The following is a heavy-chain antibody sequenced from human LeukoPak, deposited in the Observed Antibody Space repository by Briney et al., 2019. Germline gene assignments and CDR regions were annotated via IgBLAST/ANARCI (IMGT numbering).Heavy chain of an antibody. Sequence: SETLSLTCTVSGGSISSGSYYWRWIRQAGGKGLEWIERIYTRGSTTYNPSLKSRVTISVDTSKNQFSLKLSSVTAADTAVYYCARVRARYFDWLLYQEFDYWGQGTLVTVSS. CDR3: ARVRARYFDWLLYQEFDY. V-gene: IGHV4-61*02. CDR2: IYTRGST. J-gene: IGHJ4*02. CDR1: GGSISSGSYY. D-gene: IGHD3-9*01.